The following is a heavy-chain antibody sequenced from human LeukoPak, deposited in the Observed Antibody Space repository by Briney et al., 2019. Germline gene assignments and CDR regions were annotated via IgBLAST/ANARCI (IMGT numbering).Heavy chain of an antibody. D-gene: IGHD2-2*01. J-gene: IGHJ5*02. CDR1: GGTFSSYA. CDR3: ASTDIVVVPAAIQYNWFDT. Sequence: ASVKVSCKASGGTFSSYAISWVRQAPGQGLEWMGGIIPIFGTANYAQKFQGRVTITADESTSAAYMELSSLRSEDTAVYYCASTDIVVVPAAIQYNWFDTWGQGTLVTVSS. CDR2: IIPIFGTA. V-gene: IGHV1-69*13.